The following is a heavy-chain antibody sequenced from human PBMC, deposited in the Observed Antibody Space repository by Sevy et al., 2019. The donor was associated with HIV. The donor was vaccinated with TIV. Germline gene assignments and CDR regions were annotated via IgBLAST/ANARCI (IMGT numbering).Heavy chain of an antibody. V-gene: IGHV3-30-3*01. CDR2: ISYDGSNK. CDR3: ARGVGGNVSGRNYFDY. J-gene: IGHJ4*02. Sequence: GGSLRLSCAVSGFTCSSYAMHWVRQAPGKGLKWVAVISYDGSNKYYADSVKGRFTISRDNSKSTLYLQMNSLRAEDTAVFYCARGVGGNVSGRNYFDYWGQGTLVTVSS. D-gene: IGHD6-19*01. CDR1: GFTCSSYA.